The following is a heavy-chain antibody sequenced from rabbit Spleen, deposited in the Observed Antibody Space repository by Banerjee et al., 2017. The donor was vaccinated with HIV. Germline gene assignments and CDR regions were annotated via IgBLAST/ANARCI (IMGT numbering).Heavy chain of an antibody. Sequence: QSLEESGGDLVKPGASLTLTCKASGLDLSSRYWICWVRQAPGKGLEWIACIDVGSGGGTKYASWAKGRFTISKTSSTTVTLQMTSLTVADTATYFCARGGEGGYGYLDLWGPGTLVTVS. CDR3: ARGGEGGYGYLDL. CDR1: GLDLSSRYW. D-gene: IGHD5-1*01. J-gene: IGHJ4*01. V-gene: IGHV1S40*01. CDR2: IDVGSGGGT.